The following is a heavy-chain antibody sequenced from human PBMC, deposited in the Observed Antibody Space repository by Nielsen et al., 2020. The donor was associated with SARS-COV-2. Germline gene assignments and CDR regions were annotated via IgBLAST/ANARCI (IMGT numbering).Heavy chain of an antibody. V-gene: IGHV4-39*07. CDR3: ARDRIPPPGIAAADYCYGMDV. CDR2: IYYSGST. J-gene: IGHJ6*02. D-gene: IGHD6-13*01. Sequence: WIRQPPGKGLEWIGSIYYSGSTYYNPSLKSRVTISVDTSKNQFSLKLSSVTAADTAVYYCARDRIPPPGIAAADYCYGMDVWGQGTTVTVSS.